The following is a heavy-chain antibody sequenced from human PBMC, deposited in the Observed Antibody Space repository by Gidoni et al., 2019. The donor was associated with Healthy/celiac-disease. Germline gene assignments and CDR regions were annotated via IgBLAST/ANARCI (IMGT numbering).Heavy chain of an antibody. CDR3: ARLMTRGPLGKYYFDY. D-gene: IGHD7-27*01. CDR2: IYYSGST. Sequence: QLQLQESGPGLVKPSETLSLTCTVSGRSISSSSYYWGWIRQPPGKGREWLGRIYYSGSTYDNPSLKSRVTISVDTSKNQFSLKLSSVTAADTAVYDCARLMTRGPLGKYYFDYGGKGTLVTVSS. CDR1: GRSISSSSYY. V-gene: IGHV4-39*01. J-gene: IGHJ4*02.